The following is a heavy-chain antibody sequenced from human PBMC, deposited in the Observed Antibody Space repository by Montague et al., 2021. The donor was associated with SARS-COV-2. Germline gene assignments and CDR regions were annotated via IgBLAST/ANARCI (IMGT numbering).Heavy chain of an antibody. CDR3: ARGRVTLFGMLIFIPAAGHLDG. V-gene: IGHV4-34*01. Sequence: SETLSLTCAVYSGSFSDYYWTWIRQPPGKGLQWIGEINHTGSATYNPSLKSRVTLSVDTSKNQFSLKLRSVTAADTAVYYCARGRVTLFGMLIFIPAAGHLDGWGQGTSVTVSS. CDR1: SGSFSDYY. J-gene: IGHJ3*01. CDR2: INHTGSA. D-gene: IGHD3-3*01.